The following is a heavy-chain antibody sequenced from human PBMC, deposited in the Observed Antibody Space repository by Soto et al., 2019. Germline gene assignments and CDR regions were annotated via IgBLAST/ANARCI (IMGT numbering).Heavy chain of an antibody. J-gene: IGHJ4*02. CDR2: ISSAVNT. CDR1: GFTFSNYA. Sequence: GGSLRLSCAGSGFTFSNYARSWVRQAPGKGLEWVSAISSAVNTYYADSVKGRFTISRDNSKNTLSLQMNSLRAEDTAVYYCAKQVRDGTSSPYYFDYWGQGTLVTVSS. V-gene: IGHV3-23*01. CDR3: AKQVRDGTSSPYYFDY. D-gene: IGHD6-6*01.